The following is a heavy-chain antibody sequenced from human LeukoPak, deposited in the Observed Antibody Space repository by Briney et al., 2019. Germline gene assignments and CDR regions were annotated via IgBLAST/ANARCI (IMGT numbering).Heavy chain of an antibody. Sequence: GRSLRLSCAASGFTFSTYVMHWVRQAPGKGLEWLAIISYDGSSKYYADSVKGRFTVSRDNSENTLYLQMNSLRAEDTAVYYCARDRGRIPTVVNYFFDYWGQGTPVTVSS. CDR3: ARDRGRIPTVVNYFFDY. J-gene: IGHJ4*02. V-gene: IGHV3-30-3*01. D-gene: IGHD2-15*01. CDR2: ISYDGSSK. CDR1: GFTFSTYV.